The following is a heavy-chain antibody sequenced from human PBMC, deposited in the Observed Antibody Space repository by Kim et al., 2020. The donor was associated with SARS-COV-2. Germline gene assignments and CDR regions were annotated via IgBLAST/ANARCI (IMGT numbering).Heavy chain of an antibody. CDR1: GFSFSDHY. CDR3: ATDRGSSLPH. D-gene: IGHD6-13*01. J-gene: IGHJ1*01. Sequence: GGSLRLSCATSGFSFSDHYMSWIRQSPGKGLEWLSSIGVGGYPTHYANSVKDRLTISRDDAKNSLYLQIFGLSAEDTAVYYCATDRGSSLPHWGQGTLVVVSS. CDR2: IGVGGYPT. V-gene: IGHV3-11*01.